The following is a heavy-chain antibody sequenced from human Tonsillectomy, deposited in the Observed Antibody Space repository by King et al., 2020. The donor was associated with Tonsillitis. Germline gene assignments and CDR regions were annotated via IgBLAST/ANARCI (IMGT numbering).Heavy chain of an antibody. V-gene: IGHV4-38-2*01. CDR3: ARVVVISSYYFDY. CDR2: IYHSGST. J-gene: IGHJ4*02. CDR1: CYSISSGYY. Sequence: VQLQESGPGLVKPSETLSLTCAVSCYSISSGYYWGWIRQPPGKGLEWIGSIYHSGSTYYNPSLKSRVTISVDTSKNQFSLKLSSVTAADTAVYYCARVVVISSYYFDYWGQGTLVTVSS. D-gene: IGHD3-22*01.